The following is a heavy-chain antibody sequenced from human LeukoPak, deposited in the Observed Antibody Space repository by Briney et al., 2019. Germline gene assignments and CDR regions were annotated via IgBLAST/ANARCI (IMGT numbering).Heavy chain of an antibody. CDR1: GFTLSNHW. J-gene: IGHJ4*02. D-gene: IGHD1-26*01. V-gene: IGHV3-74*01. CDR3: ARDGTDNFDF. CDR2: ISGDGSST. Sequence: AESLTLSCAASGFTLSNHWMHWVRHVQRRGLALVSRISGDGSSTNYSDSVKGRFTISRDNAKNTLYLQMNSLRAEDTAVYYCARDGTDNFDFWGRGTLVTVCS.